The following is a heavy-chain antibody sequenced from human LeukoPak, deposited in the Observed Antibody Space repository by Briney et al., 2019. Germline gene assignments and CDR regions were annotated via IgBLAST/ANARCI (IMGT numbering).Heavy chain of an antibody. CDR2: IYHSGST. CDR3: ARQFYDSSGYYYWYFDL. Sequence: SETLSLTCTVSGYSISSGYYWGWIRQPPGKGLEWIGSIYHSGSTYYNPSLKSRVTISVDTSKNQFSLKLSSVTAADTAVYYCARQFYDSSGYYYWYFDLWGRGTLVTVSS. V-gene: IGHV4-38-2*02. D-gene: IGHD3-22*01. CDR1: GYSISSGYY. J-gene: IGHJ2*01.